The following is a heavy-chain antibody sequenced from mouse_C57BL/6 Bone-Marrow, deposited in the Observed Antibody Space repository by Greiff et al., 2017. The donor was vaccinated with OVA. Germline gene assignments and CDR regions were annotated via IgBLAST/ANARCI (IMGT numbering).Heavy chain of an antibody. CDR3: ARWSIYYGNRFAY. V-gene: IGHV1-67*01. D-gene: IGHD2-1*01. Sequence: VQLQESGPELVRPGVSVKISCKGSGYTFTDYAMHWVKQSHAKSLEWIGVISPYYGDASYNQQFKDKATMTVDKSSSTAYMELARLTSEDSAVYYCARWSIYYGNRFAYWGQGTLVTVSA. CDR2: ISPYYGDA. J-gene: IGHJ3*01. CDR1: GYTFTDYA.